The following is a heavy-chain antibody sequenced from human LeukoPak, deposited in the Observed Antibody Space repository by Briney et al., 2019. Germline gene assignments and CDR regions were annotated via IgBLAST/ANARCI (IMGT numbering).Heavy chain of an antibody. D-gene: IGHD5-12*01. Sequence: GGSLDLSCAAPGLTFSSYAMSWVGQAPGKGLEWVSAISGSGGSTYYADSVKGRFTISRDNSKNTLFLQMNSLRAEDTAVYYCVKEVVATILPLWGQGTLVTVSS. CDR1: GLTFSSYA. J-gene: IGHJ4*02. CDR2: ISGSGGST. V-gene: IGHV3-23*01. CDR3: VKEVVATILPL.